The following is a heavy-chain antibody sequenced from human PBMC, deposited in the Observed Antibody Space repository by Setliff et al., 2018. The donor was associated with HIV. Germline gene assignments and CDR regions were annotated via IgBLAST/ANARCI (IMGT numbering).Heavy chain of an antibody. CDR3: ARGGRAGFWSGTDY. J-gene: IGHJ4*02. Sequence: PGESLTISCTASGFTFSTYEMNWVRQAPGKGLEWVSYISESGGTIYNADSVKGRFTISRDNAKNSLYLQMNSLRAEDTAVYYFARGGRAGFWSGTDYWGQGTLVTVSS. CDR2: ISESGGTI. D-gene: IGHD3-3*01. CDR1: GFTFSTYE. V-gene: IGHV3-48*03.